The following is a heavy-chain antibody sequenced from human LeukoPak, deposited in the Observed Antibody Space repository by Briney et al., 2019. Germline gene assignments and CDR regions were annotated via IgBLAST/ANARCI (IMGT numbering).Heavy chain of an antibody. CDR3: ARSIGYYDSSGYSFTGDYYYGMDV. CDR2: IWYDGSNK. J-gene: IGHJ6*02. CDR1: GFTFSSYG. D-gene: IGHD3-22*01. V-gene: IGHV3-33*08. Sequence: PGGSLRLSCAASGFTFSSYGMHWVRQAPGKGLEWVAVIWYDGSNKYYADSVKGRFTISRDNSKNTLYLQMNSLRAEDTAVYYCARSIGYYDSSGYSFTGDYYYGMDVWGQGTTVTVSS.